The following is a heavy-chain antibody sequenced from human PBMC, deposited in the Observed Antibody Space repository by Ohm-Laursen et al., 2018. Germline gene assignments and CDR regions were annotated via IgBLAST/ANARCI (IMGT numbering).Heavy chain of an antibody. CDR1: GGSISKGGYY. J-gene: IGHJ4*02. D-gene: IGHD6-19*01. Sequence: TLSLTCTVSGGSISKGGYYWSWIRQPPGKGLEWIGYIYDSGSTYYNPSIKSRVSISVDTSKNQFSLKLSSVTAADTAVYYCARGRQELSSGWYTYFFDFWGQGSLVTVSS. CDR3: ARGRQELSSGWYTYFFDF. V-gene: IGHV4-31*03. CDR2: IYDSGST.